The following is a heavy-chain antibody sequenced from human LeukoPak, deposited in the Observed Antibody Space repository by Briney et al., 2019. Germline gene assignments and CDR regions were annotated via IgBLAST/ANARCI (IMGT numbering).Heavy chain of an antibody. CDR2: SSGDNT. CDR3: AHIGSAGTDH. V-gene: IGHV3-23*01. J-gene: IGHJ4*02. Sequence: GGSLRLSCVASGFTISIDAMTWVRQAPGKGLEWLSASSGDNTYYRDSVRGRFTISRDDSKNVLYLQMNSLKTEDTAVYYCAHIGSAGTDHWGQGTLVTVCS. CDR1: GFTISIDA. D-gene: IGHD3-10*01.